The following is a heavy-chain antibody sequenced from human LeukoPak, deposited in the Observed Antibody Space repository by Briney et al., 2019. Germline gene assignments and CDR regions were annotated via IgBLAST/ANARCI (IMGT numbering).Heavy chain of an antibody. CDR1: GFIFSDFS. D-gene: IGHD7-27*01. Sequence: GGSLRLSCAAPGFIFSDFSMNWVRQAPGKGLEWVSYISTGSSSINYADSVKGRFTISTDNAKNSLYLQMNSLRDEDTAVYYCARDLNWGFDYWGQGTLVSVSS. J-gene: IGHJ4*02. CDR3: ARDLNWGFDY. V-gene: IGHV3-48*02. CDR2: ISTGSSSI.